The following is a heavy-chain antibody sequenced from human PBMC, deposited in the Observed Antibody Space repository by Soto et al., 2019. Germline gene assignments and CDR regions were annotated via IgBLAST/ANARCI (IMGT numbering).Heavy chain of an antibody. CDR2: ISTYNGNT. CDR3: ARVYGSGRDVMDV. Sequence: QVQLVQSGAEVKKPGASVKVSCKASGYSFSSYGISWVRQSPGQGLEWMGWISTYNGNTNYAQKLQGRVTMTTETSTSTAYMELRSLSSDLTAVYYCARVYGSGRDVMDVWGQGTTVTVSS. D-gene: IGHD3-10*01. CDR1: GYSFSSYG. V-gene: IGHV1-18*01. J-gene: IGHJ6*02.